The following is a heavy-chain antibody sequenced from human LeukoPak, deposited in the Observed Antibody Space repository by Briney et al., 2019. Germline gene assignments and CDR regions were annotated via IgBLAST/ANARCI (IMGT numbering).Heavy chain of an antibody. CDR3: AREALSPSRIAAAGSPGDD. CDR2: ISAYNGNT. D-gene: IGHD6-13*01. CDR1: GGTFSSYA. V-gene: IGHV1-18*01. J-gene: IGHJ4*02. Sequence: ASVKVSCKASGGTFSSYAISWVRQAPGQGLEWMGWISAYNGNTNYAQKLQGRVTMTTDTSTSTAYMELSSLRSEDTAVYYCAREALSPSRIAAAGSPGDDWGQGTLVTVSS.